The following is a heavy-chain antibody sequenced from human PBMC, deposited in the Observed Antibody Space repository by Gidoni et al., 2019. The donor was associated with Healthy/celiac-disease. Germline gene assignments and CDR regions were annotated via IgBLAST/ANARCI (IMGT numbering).Heavy chain of an antibody. CDR2: ISGSGGST. Sequence: EVQLLESGGGLVQPGGSLRLSCAASVFTFSSYSMTWVRQAPGKGLEWVSAISGSGGSTYYADSVKGRFNISRDNSKNTLYLQMNSLRAEDTAVYYCAKKYSSSTTCPFYYYYGMDVWGQGTTVTVSS. V-gene: IGHV3-23*01. J-gene: IGHJ6*02. CDR1: VFTFSSYS. D-gene: IGHD6-6*01. CDR3: AKKYSSSTTCPFYYYYGMDV.